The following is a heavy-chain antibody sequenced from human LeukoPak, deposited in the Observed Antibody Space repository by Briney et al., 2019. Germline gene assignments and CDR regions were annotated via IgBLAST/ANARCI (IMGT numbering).Heavy chain of an antibody. CDR1: GFTFSSYA. D-gene: IGHD6-19*01. CDR2: ISGSGGST. CDR3: AKGSSGNSGDY. J-gene: IGHJ4*02. Sequence: GVSLRLSCAASGFTFSSYAMSWVRQAPGKGLEWVSAISGSGGSTYYADSVKGRFTISRDNSKNTLYLQMSSLRAEDTAVYYCAKGSSGNSGDYWGQGTLVTVSS. V-gene: IGHV3-23*01.